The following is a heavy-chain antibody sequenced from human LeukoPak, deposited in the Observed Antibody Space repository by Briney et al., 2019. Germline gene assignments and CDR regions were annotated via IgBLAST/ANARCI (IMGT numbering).Heavy chain of an antibody. V-gene: IGHV1-2*06. CDR3: ARAQWPYYYMDV. D-gene: IGHD2-8*01. J-gene: IGHJ6*03. CDR1: GYTFTGYY. CDR2: INPNSGGT. Sequence: GASVKVSCKASGYTFTGYYMHWVRQAPGQGLEWMGRINPNSGGTNYAEKFQGRVTITTDTSISTAYMELSRLRSDDTAVYYCARAQWPYYYMDVWGKGTPVTVSS.